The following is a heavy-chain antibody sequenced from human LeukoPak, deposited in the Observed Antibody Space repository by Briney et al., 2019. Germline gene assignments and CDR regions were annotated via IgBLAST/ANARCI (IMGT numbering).Heavy chain of an antibody. Sequence: GASVKVSCKASGGTFSSYAISWVRQAPGQGLEWMGRIIPILGIANYAQKFQGRVTMTRDTSISTAYMELSRLRSDDTAVYYCARVPGYSSSWYDYWGQGTLVTVSS. CDR2: IIPILGIA. CDR1: GGTFSSYA. V-gene: IGHV1-69*04. CDR3: ARVPGYSSSWYDY. D-gene: IGHD6-13*01. J-gene: IGHJ4*02.